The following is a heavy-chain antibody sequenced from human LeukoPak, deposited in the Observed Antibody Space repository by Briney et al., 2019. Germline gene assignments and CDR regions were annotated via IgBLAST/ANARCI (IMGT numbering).Heavy chain of an antibody. V-gene: IGHV3-23*01. D-gene: IGHD2-15*01. CDR2: ITASGDRT. CDR1: GFTFSDYV. J-gene: IGHJ4*02. CDR3: ARRDIVVVVSASDY. Sequence: GESLRLSCAASGFTFSDYVMIWVRQAPGKGLEWVSGITASGDRTFYGDSVRGRFTMPRDNSKNTVYLQMNSLRVDDTAVYYCARRDIVVVVSASDYWGQGTLVTVSS.